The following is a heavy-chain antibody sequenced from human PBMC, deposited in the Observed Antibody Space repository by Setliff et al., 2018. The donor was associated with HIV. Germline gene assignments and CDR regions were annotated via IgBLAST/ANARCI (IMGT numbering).Heavy chain of an antibody. J-gene: IGHJ6*02. Sequence: TLNRYWMSWVRQAPGKGLEWVSYISSSGSTIYYADSVKGRFTISRDNSKNTLYLQMNSLRAEDTAVYSCARDQFDFWSGYQFFYGMDVWGQGTTVTVSS. CDR3: ARDQFDFWSGYQFFYGMDV. V-gene: IGHV3-48*04. CDR2: ISSSGSTI. CDR1: TLNRYW. D-gene: IGHD3-3*01.